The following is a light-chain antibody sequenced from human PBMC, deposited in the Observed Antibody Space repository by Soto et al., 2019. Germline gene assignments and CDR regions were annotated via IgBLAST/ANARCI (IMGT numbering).Light chain of an antibody. CDR3: IQDFISPLT. Sequence: AIQMTQSPSSLSASLGDRVTITCGASQGIRGDLGWYQQKPGKAPKLLISATSTLQSGVPSRFSGRGSGTNFTLTLSSLQPEDFATYYCIQDFISPLTVGQGTKVEL. CDR1: QGIRGD. J-gene: IGKJ1*01. CDR2: ATS. V-gene: IGKV1-6*01.